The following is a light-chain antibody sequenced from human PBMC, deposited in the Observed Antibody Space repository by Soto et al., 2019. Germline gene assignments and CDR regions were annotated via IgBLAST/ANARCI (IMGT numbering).Light chain of an antibody. CDR2: KAS. Sequence: DIPMTQSPSTLSASVGDRVTITCRASESIDSWLAWHQQKPGRAPKLLISKASSLETGVPSRFSGSGSGTEFTLTISSLQPDDFATYYCQQYNSYRAFGQGTKVDIK. CDR1: ESIDSW. CDR3: QQYNSYRA. J-gene: IGKJ1*01. V-gene: IGKV1-5*03.